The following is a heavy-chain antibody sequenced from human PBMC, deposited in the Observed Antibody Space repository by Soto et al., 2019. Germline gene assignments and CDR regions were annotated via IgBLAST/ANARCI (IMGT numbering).Heavy chain of an antibody. J-gene: IGHJ6*02. CDR1: GYSFTSYW. Sequence: GESLKISCKGSGYSFTSYWISWVRQMPGKGLEWMGRIDPSDSYTNYSPSFQGHVTISSDKSICTAYLQWSSLKASDTAMYYCARHPVATIPDRSGRSCYSGYYDYVTDVWGQGT. CDR3: ARHPVATIPDRSGRSCYSGYYDYVTDV. D-gene: IGHD2-15*01. V-gene: IGHV5-10-1*01. CDR2: IDPSDSYT.